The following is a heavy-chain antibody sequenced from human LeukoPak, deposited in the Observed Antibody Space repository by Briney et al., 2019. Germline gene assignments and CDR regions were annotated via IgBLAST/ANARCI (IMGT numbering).Heavy chain of an antibody. CDR1: GFTFSNGW. V-gene: IGHV3-15*01. D-gene: IGHD2-2*02. CDR3: TSNLYCSTSSCYTLYN. J-gene: IGHJ4*02. Sequence: PGGSLRLSCAASGFTFSNGWMSWVRQAPGKGLEWVGRIKSKSERGTTDYAAPVKGRFTISRDGSTNTVYLHMNSLKTEDTAVYFCTSNLYCSTSSCYTLYNWGQGTLVAVSP. CDR2: IKSKSERGTT.